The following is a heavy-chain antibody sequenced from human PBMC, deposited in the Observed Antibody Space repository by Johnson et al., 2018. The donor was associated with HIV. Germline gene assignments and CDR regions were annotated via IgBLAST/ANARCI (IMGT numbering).Heavy chain of an antibody. V-gene: IGHV3-30*02. Sequence: QMQLVESGGGVVQPGGSLTLSCVTSGFVFSDYVMHWVRQAPGKGLDWVTFIRYDGSNKYYADSVKGRFPISRDNTKNTLYLQMNSLRAEDTAVYYCAKGDTVVGATYAFDFWGQGTMVTFSS. CDR3: AKGDTVVGATYAFDF. CDR2: IRYDGSNK. J-gene: IGHJ3*01. CDR1: GFVFSDYV. D-gene: IGHD1-26*01.